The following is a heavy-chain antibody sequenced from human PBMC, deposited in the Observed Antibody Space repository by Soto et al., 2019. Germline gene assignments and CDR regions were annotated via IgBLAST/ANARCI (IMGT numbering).Heavy chain of an antibody. J-gene: IGHJ5*02. CDR3: AAGAITIFGVVIPLWFDH. Sequence: SVKVSCKASGFTFTYSAVQWMRQARGQRLEWIGWIVVGSGNTNYAQKFQERVTITRDISTRTAYMELSSLTSEDTAVYYCAAGAITIFGVVIPLWFDHWGQGTLVTVSS. D-gene: IGHD3-3*01. CDR2: IVVGSGNT. V-gene: IGHV1-58*01. CDR1: GFTFTYSA.